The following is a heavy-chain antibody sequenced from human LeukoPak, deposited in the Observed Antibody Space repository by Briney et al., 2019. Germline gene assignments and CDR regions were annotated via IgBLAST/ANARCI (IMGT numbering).Heavy chain of an antibody. Sequence: WETLSLTCTVSGVSISSYDVSWIRQPPGKGLEWVWYIYYNGSTNYNPSLKKRVTISLDTNKNQISVKASSLTAAGTAVYYWAIYRAAGDSHTYYFD. V-gene: IGHV4-59*08. CDR3: AIYRAAGDSHTYYFD. CDR1: GVSISSYD. J-gene: IGHJ4*01. CDR2: IYYNGST. D-gene: IGHD3-22*01.